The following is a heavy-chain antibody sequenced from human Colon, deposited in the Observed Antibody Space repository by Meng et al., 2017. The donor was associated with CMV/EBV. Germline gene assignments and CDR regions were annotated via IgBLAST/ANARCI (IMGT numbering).Heavy chain of an antibody. V-gene: IGHV3-21*01. CDR2: ITSSSGYI. Sequence: SGFTFSTFGMGWVCQAPGKGLEWVASITSSSGYIFYADSVKGRFTISRDNAKNLLFLQMNSLRANDTAVYYCARAGGAVAGRGGFDHWGLGTLVTVSS. D-gene: IGHD6-19*01. CDR3: ARAGGAVAGRGGFDH. J-gene: IGHJ4*02. CDR1: GFTFSTFG.